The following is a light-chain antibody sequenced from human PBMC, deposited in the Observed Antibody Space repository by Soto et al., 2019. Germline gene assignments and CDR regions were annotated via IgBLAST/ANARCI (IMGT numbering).Light chain of an antibody. CDR2: DVS. Sequence: QSMLTQPASVSGSPGQSITISCTGTSSDVGGYSYISWYQHNPGRAPKLMIYDVSNRPSGVSDRFSGSKSGNTASLTISRLQAEDEADYYCSSYTTSSTYVFGSGTKVTVL. CDR1: SSDVGGYSY. V-gene: IGLV2-14*03. J-gene: IGLJ1*01. CDR3: SSYTTSSTYV.